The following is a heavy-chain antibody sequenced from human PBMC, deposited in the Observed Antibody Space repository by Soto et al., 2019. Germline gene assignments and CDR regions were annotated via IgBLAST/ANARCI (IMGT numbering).Heavy chain of an antibody. J-gene: IGHJ5*02. CDR3: ARAPGVVVGTSILSSWFDP. V-gene: IGHV4-4*02. Sequence: QVQLQESGPGLVKSSGTLSLACTVSGDSIRTSNWWSWVRQTPGKGLEWIGEIYSSGTTNFNPSLKSRVSISVDEPRNQFSLNLTSVTAADTAVYFCARAPGVVVGTSILSSWFDPWGQGTLVIVSS. D-gene: IGHD2-21*02. CDR1: GDSIRTSNW. CDR2: IYSSGTT.